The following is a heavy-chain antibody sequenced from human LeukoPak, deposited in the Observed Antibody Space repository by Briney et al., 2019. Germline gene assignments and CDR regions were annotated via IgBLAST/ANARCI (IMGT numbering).Heavy chain of an antibody. CDR1: GGSFSGYY. J-gene: IGHJ6*02. CDR2: INHSGST. Sequence: SETLSLTCAAYGGSFSGYYWSWIRQPPGKGLEWIGEINHSGSTNYNPPLKSRVTISVDTSKNQFSLKLSSVTAADTAVYYCARGYGDYYYYYGMDVWGQGTTVTVSS. V-gene: IGHV4-34*01. D-gene: IGHD4-17*01. CDR3: ARGYGDYYYYYGMDV.